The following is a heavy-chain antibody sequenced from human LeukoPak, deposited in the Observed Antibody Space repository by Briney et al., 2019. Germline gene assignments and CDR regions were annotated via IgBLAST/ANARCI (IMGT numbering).Heavy chain of an antibody. J-gene: IGHJ6*02. D-gene: IGHD3-3*01. CDR1: GYTFTIYD. CDR2: MNPNNGGT. CDR3: ARGAIFGVTPRGYGMDV. V-gene: IGHV1-8*01. Sequence: ASVTVSCKASGYTFTIYDINWVRQAPGQGLEWVGWMNPNNGGTVYAQKFQGRVTMTRDTSTGTLYMELNSLESEDTAVYYCARGAIFGVTPRGYGMDVWGQGTTVTVSS.